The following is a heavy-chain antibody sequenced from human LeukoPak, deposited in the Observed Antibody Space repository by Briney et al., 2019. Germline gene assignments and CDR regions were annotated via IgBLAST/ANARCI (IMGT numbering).Heavy chain of an antibody. J-gene: IGHJ4*02. CDR3: TNGYCGNTNCHPNY. CDR2: ISGSGGST. V-gene: IGHV3-23*01. Sequence: GGSLRLSCAASGFTFSSHAMNWVRHAPGEGLEWVSAISGSGGSTYYADSVKGRFTISRDNSKNTLYLQMNSLRAEDTAVYYCTNGYCGNTNCHPNYWGQGTLVTVSS. CDR1: GFTFSSHA. D-gene: IGHD2-2*03.